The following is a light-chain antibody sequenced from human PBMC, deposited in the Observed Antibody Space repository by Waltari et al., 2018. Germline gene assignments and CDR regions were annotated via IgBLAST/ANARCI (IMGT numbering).Light chain of an antibody. CDR2: GSS. J-gene: IGKJ1*01. Sequence: SLSPGERATRSCRASQSVKGTLAWYQQKPGQSPRLLIYGSSTRATGIPDRFSGSGFGTDFTLTISRLEPEDFAVYYCQHYVSLPVTFGQGTKVEIK. V-gene: IGKV3-20*01. CDR3: QHYVSLPVT. CDR1: QSVKGT.